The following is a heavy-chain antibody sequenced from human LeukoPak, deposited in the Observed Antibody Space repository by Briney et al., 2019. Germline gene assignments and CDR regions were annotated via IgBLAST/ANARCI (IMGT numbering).Heavy chain of an antibody. V-gene: IGHV3-33*01. J-gene: IGHJ4*02. Sequence: GGSLRLSCAASGFTFSSYGMHWVRQAPGKGLEWVAVIWYDGSNKYYADSGKGRFTISRDNSKNTLYLQMNSLRAEDTAVYYCARQGRDGYNSVDYWGQGTLVTVSS. CDR3: ARQGRDGYNSVDY. CDR1: GFTFSSYG. CDR2: IWYDGSNK. D-gene: IGHD5-12*01.